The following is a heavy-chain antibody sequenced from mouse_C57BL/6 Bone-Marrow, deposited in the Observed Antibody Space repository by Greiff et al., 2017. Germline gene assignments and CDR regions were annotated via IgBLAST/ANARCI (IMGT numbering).Heavy chain of an antibody. J-gene: IGHJ4*01. D-gene: IGHD1-1*01. CDR2: IYPGDGDT. CDR1: GYAFSSSW. V-gene: IGHV1-82*01. CDR3: ASHYYGSRYYAMDY. Sequence: VKVVESGPELVKPGASVKISCKASGYAFSSSWMNWVKQRPGKGLEWIGRIYPGDGDTNYNGKFKGKATLTADKSSSTAYMQLSSLTSEDSAVYFCASHYYGSRYYAMDYWGQGTSVTVSS.